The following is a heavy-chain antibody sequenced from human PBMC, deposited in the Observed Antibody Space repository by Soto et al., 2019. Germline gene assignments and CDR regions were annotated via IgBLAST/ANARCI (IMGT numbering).Heavy chain of an antibody. D-gene: IGHD6-19*01. CDR2: MYNSGST. V-gene: IGHV4-61*01. CDR1: GGSVSSGSYY. J-gene: IGHJ4*02. Sequence: PSETLSLTCTVSGGSVSSGSYYWSWIRQPPGKGLEWIGYMYNSGSTNYNPSLKSRVIISVDTSKRQFSLKLSSVTAADTAVYYCARVSSGWYYFDYWGQGTLVTVSS. CDR3: ARVSSGWYYFDY.